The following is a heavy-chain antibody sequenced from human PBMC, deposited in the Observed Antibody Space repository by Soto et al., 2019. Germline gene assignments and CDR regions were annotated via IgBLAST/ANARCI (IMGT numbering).Heavy chain of an antibody. CDR3: ARNWGSTNDD. CDR1: GRSLSSYY. CDR2: IYYSGST. D-gene: IGHD3-16*01. V-gene: IGHV4-59*01. J-gene: IGHJ4*02. Sequence: SDTLSLTCGVSGRSLSSYYWSWIRQPPGKGLEWIGYIYYSGSTNYNPSLKSRVTISVDTSKNQFSLKLSSVTAADTAGYYCARNWGSTNDDWGRATLVTVS.